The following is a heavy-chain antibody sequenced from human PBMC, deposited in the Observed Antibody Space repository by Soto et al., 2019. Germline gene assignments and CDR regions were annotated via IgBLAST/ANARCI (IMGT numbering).Heavy chain of an antibody. CDR1: GFTFRSFT. J-gene: IGHJ5*02. Sequence: GSLRLSCAASGFTFRSFTMNWVRQAPGKGLEWVSTISSNSAYIYYTDALRGRFTISRDNAKNSLHLQMNSLRAEDTAVYYCTRDASRDSSARGWFDPWGPGTLVTVSS. CDR3: TRDASRDSSARGWFDP. V-gene: IGHV3-21*01. CDR2: ISSNSAYI. D-gene: IGHD6-13*01.